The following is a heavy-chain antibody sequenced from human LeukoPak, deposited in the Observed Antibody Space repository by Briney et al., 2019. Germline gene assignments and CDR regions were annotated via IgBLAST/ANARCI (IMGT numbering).Heavy chain of an antibody. CDR2: INHSGST. D-gene: IGHD3-22*01. Sequence: GSLRLSCAASGFSFTTYWMSWIRQPPGKGLEWIGEINHSGSTNYNPSLKSRVTISVDTSKNQFSLKLSSVTAADTAEYYCARTINYDSSGYLNWFDPWGQGTLVTVSS. J-gene: IGHJ5*02. CDR3: ARTINYDSSGYLNWFDP. V-gene: IGHV4-34*01. CDR1: GFSFTTYW.